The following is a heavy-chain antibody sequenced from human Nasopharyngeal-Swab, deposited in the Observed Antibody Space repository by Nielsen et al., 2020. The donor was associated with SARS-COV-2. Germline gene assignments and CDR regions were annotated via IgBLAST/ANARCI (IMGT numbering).Heavy chain of an antibody. CDR2: VKQDGTAI. CDR1: GFPFRNYY. Sequence: GESLKISCAASGFPFRNYYMTWVRQPPGTRLEWVATVKQDGTAIYHVDSLKGRFTISRDNAKNSLSLQMNNLRADDTAVYYCARENWGKLDYWGQGALVTVSS. J-gene: IGHJ4*02. D-gene: IGHD7-27*01. V-gene: IGHV3-7*04. CDR3: ARENWGKLDY.